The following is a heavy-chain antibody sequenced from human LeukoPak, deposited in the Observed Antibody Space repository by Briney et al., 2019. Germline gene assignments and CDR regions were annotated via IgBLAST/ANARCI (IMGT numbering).Heavy chain of an antibody. D-gene: IGHD3-16*01. V-gene: IGHV1-69*01. CDR1: GGTFSSYA. J-gene: IGHJ4*02. Sequence: GASVKVSCKASGGTFSSYAISWVRQAPGQGLEWMGGIIPIFVTANYAQKFQGRVTITADESTSTAYMELSSLRSEDTAVYYCARDQGGLLDELDYWGQGTLVTVSS. CDR3: ARDQGGLLDELDY. CDR2: IIPIFVTA.